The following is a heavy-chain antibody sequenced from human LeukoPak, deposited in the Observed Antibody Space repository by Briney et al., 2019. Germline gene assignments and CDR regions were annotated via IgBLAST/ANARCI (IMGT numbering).Heavy chain of an antibody. CDR3: ARLIRYGDKTFDY. J-gene: IGHJ4*02. CDR2: VYRTGST. Sequence: SETLSLTCTVSGYSISSDYYWGWIRQPPGKGLEWIGNVYRTGSTYYNPSLTSRVTISIDTSKNQFSLKLSSVTAADTAVYYCARLIRYGDKTFDYWGQGTLVTVSS. D-gene: IGHD5-18*01. CDR1: GYSISSDYY. V-gene: IGHV4-38-2*02.